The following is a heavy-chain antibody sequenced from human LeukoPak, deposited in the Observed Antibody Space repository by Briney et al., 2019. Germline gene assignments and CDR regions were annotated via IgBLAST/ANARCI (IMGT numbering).Heavy chain of an antibody. J-gene: IGHJ5*02. CDR3: ARGGDILTGYYYSDNWFDP. CDR2: ISAYNGNT. V-gene: IGHV1-18*01. D-gene: IGHD3-9*01. CDR1: GYTFTSYG. Sequence: ASVKVSCKASGYTFTSYGISWVRQAPGQGLECMGWISAYNGNTNYAQKLQGRVTMTTDTSTSTAYMELRSLRSDDTAVYYCARGGDILTGYYYSDNWFDPWGQGTLVTVSS.